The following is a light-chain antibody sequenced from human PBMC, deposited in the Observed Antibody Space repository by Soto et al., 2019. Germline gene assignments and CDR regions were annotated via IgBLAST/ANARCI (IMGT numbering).Light chain of an antibody. CDR2: DVS. J-gene: IGKJ5*01. CDR3: QQHGTSPIT. CDR1: QSVTNY. Sequence: EVFLTQSPDTLSLSPGERATLSCRASQSVTNYIAWYQQRPGQAPRLLIYDVSNRASGVPARFSGSGSGTDFTLTISRLEPEDFAVYYCQQHGTSPITFGQGTRLEIK. V-gene: IGKV3-11*01.